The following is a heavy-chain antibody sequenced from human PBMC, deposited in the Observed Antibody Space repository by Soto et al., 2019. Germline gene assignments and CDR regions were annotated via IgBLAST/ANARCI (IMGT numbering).Heavy chain of an antibody. CDR2: IYYSGST. D-gene: IGHD1-26*01. Sequence: SETMSLTCTVSGGSISSSSYYWGWIRQPPGKGLEWIGSIYYSGSTYYNPSLKGRATISEDTSKNQFSLKLSSVTAADTAVFYCASQARGSYGYFDCWGQGALVTVSS. V-gene: IGHV4-39*01. CDR1: GGSISSSSYY. J-gene: IGHJ4*02. CDR3: ASQARGSYGYFDC.